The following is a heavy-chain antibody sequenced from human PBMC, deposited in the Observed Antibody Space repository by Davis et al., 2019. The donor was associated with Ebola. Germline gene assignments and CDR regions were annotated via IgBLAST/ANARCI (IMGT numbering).Heavy chain of an antibody. CDR1: GFTFSNYV. CDR2: ISVSGGT. V-gene: IGHV3-23*01. Sequence: GESLKISCAASGFTFSNYVMTWIRQAPGKGLEWVSSISVSGGTFYADAVKGRFTISRDNSKNTLYLQMNSLRAEDTAVYYCAKGGSGWPSDYSYGMGVWGKGTTVTVSS. J-gene: IGHJ6*04. D-gene: IGHD6-19*01. CDR3: AKGGSGWPSDYSYGMGV.